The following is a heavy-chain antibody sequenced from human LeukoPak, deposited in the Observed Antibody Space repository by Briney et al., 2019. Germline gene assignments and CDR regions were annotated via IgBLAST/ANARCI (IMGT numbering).Heavy chain of an antibody. D-gene: IGHD2/OR15-2a*01. CDR1: GGSIGRDY. CDR3: AKYGNSGWVIDN. CDR2: IYYTGAT. J-gene: IGHJ4*02. V-gene: IGHV4-59*08. Sequence: SETLSLTCTVSGGSIGRDYWTWIRQPPGKGLEYIGYIYYTGATNYNPSLKSRVTISADTSKNQFSLRLTSVTAADTAVYFCAKYGNSGWVIDNWGQGTLVTVSS.